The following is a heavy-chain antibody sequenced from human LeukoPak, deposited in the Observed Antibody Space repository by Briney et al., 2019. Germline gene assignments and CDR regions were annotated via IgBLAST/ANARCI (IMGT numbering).Heavy chain of an antibody. CDR1: GFTFSNYD. CDR2: IVYRGGSI. V-gene: IGHV3-23*01. CDR3: AKSWGYTRPYYNYMDV. J-gene: IGHJ6*03. D-gene: IGHD3-16*02. Sequence: GGSLRLSCAASGFTFSNYDMSWVRQAPGKGLEWFSIIVYRGGSIYYAYSVQGRFTISRDNSKNTLSLQMNGLRPEDTAVYYCAKSWGYTRPYYNYMDVWGKGTTVTVSS.